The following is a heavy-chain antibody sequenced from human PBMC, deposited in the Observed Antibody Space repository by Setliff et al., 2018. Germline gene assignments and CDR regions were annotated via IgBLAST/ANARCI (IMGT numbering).Heavy chain of an antibody. CDR2: INXXXXXX. CDR3: ARASRFATVVWKGDYYMDV. Sequence: GASVKVSCKASGYSFSTYAMSWIRQAPGQGLEWMGWINXXXXXXXXXXXXXXXXXXXLXXXXSTAYLQISSLRPEDTAMYYCARASRFATVVWKGDYYMDVWGKGTTGTVSS. V-gene: IGHV7-4-1*02. CDR1: GYSFSTYA. J-gene: IGHJ6*03. D-gene: IGHD1-1*01.